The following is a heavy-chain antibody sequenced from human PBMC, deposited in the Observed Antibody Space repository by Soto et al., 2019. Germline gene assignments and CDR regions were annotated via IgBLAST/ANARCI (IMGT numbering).Heavy chain of an antibody. D-gene: IGHD3-3*01. Sequence: SETLSLTCTVSGGSISSYYWSWIRQPPGKGLEWIGYIYYSGSTNYNPSLKSRVTISVDTSKNQFSLKLSSVTAADTAVYYCARGDRGETRTVSGYYDYWGQGTLVTVSS. CDR1: GGSISSYY. CDR3: ARGDRGETRTVSGYYDY. CDR2: IYYSGST. V-gene: IGHV4-59*01. J-gene: IGHJ4*02.